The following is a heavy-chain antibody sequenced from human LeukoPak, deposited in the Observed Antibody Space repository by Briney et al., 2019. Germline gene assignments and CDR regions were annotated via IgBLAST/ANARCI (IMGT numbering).Heavy chain of an antibody. J-gene: IGHJ4*02. CDR1: GASISTSRSY. D-gene: IGHD2-8*01. CDR3: ARVRGRDGYFDY. V-gene: IGHV4-39*07. CDR2: VSYTGDA. Sequence: SETLSLTCTVSGASISTSRSYGAWVRQPPGKELEWIASVSYTGDAYYNPSLKSRVTISVETSKNQFSLKVRSVAASDTAVYFCARVRGRDGYFDYWGQGALVAVSS.